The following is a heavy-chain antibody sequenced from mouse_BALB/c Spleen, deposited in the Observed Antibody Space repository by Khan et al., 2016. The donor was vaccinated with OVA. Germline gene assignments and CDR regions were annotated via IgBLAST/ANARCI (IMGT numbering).Heavy chain of an antibody. Sequence: QIQLVQSGAELVRPGASVTLSCKASGYTFTDYELHWMKQTPVHGLEWIGAIDPETGVTAYNQMFKGKATLTADKASSTAYMELRSLTSEGSAAYYCTSRYYGSSYGFAYWGQGTLVTVSA. D-gene: IGHD1-1*01. V-gene: IGHV1-15*01. CDR3: TSRYYGSSYGFAY. J-gene: IGHJ3*01. CDR2: IDPETGVT. CDR1: GYTFTDYE.